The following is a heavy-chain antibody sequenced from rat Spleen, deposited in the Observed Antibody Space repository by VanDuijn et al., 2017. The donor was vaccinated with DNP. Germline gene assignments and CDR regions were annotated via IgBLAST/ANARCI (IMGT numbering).Heavy chain of an antibody. CDR1: GFTFSTFP. J-gene: IGHJ2*01. Sequence: EVQLLEFGGGLVQPGRSMKLSCAASGFTFSTFPMAWVRQAPTKGLEWVASISTNGGTTYYRDSVKGRFTISRDNAKSTLYLQMNSLRSEDTATYYCATLDIGSTVDYWGQGVMVTVSS. D-gene: IGHD1-5*01. CDR2: ISTNGGTT. V-gene: IGHV5-46*01. CDR3: ATLDIGSTVDY.